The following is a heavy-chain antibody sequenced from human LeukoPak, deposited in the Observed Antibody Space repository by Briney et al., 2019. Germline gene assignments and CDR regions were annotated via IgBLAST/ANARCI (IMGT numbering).Heavy chain of an antibody. CDR3: ARSRDGYLDY. V-gene: IGHV4-30-2*01. D-gene: IGHD5-24*01. CDR2: IYHSGST. CDR1: GGSISGGGYS. Sequence: SQTLSLTCAVSGGSISGGGYSWSSLRQPPGQGRGWIGYIYHSGSTYYNPSLKSRVTISVDRSKNQFSLKLSSVTAADTAVYYCARSRDGYLDYWGQGTLVTVSS. J-gene: IGHJ4*02.